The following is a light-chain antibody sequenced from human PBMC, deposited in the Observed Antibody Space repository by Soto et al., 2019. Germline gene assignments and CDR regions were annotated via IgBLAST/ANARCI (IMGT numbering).Light chain of an antibody. CDR3: QQSDNWPLT. V-gene: IGKV3-15*01. J-gene: IGKJ4*01. CDR2: GAS. Sequence: EIVMTQSPATLSVSPGERASISCRASQTVSSNLAWYQQKPGQAPRLLVYGASTRATGIPARYSGSGSGTEVTLTISTLQPEDFAVYYCQQSDNWPLTFGGGTKVEIK. CDR1: QTVSSN.